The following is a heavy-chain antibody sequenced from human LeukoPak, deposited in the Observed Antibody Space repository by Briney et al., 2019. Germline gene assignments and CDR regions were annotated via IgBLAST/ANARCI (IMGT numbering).Heavy chain of an antibody. Sequence: PGGSLRLSCAASGFTFSSYAMSWVRQAPGKGLEWVSAISGSGGSTYYADSVKGRSTISRDNSKNTLYLQMNSLRAEDTAVYYCAKVAGSGSYVAVFDYWGQGTLVTVSS. J-gene: IGHJ4*02. CDR1: GFTFSSYA. CDR3: AKVAGSGSYVAVFDY. CDR2: ISGSGGST. D-gene: IGHD1-26*01. V-gene: IGHV3-23*01.